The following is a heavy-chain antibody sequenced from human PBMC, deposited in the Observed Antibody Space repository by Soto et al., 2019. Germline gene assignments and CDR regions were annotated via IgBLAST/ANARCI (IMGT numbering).Heavy chain of an antibody. CDR3: AKAKNDYNWDNRPPFDY. J-gene: IGHJ4*02. V-gene: IGHV3-23*01. CDR1: GFTLRHYA. D-gene: IGHD1-20*01. Sequence: GGSLRLSCEASGFTLRHYAMTWIRQAPGKGLEWVSLISANDVGTYYAESVKTRFTISTDQSRNTVYLQMDSLRADDTAIYYCAKAKNDYNWDNRPPFDYWGQGTLVTVPQ. CDR2: ISANDVGT.